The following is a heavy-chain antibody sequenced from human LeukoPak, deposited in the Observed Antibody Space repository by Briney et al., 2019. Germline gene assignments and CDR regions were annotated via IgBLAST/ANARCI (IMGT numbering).Heavy chain of an antibody. V-gene: IGHV1-69*01. CDR1: GGTFSSYA. CDR2: IIPIFGTA. D-gene: IGHD5-18*01. Sequence: SVKVSCKASGGTFSSYAMSWVRQAPGQGLEWMGGIIPIFGTANYAQKFQGRVTITADESTSTAYMELSSLRSEDTAVYYCARDPQPNSYGLSRLGYWGQGTLVTVSS. CDR3: ARDPQPNSYGLSRLGY. J-gene: IGHJ4*02.